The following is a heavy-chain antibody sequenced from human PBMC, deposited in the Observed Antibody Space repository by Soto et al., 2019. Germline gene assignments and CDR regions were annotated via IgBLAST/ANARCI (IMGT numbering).Heavy chain of an antibody. J-gene: IGHJ4*02. CDR3: ARDRRFLEWLYNFDY. Sequence: QVQLVQSGAEVKKPGASVKVSCKASGYTFTSYGISWVRQAPGQGLEWMGWISAYNGNTNYAQKLQGRVTMTTDTSTSPAYMELRSLRSDDTAVYYCARDRRFLEWLYNFDYWGQGTLVTVSS. D-gene: IGHD3-3*01. V-gene: IGHV1-18*01. CDR1: GYTFTSYG. CDR2: ISAYNGNT.